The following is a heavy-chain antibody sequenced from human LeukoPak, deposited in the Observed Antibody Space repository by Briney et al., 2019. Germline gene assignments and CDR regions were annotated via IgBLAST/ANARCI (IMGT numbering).Heavy chain of an antibody. CDR3: ARHGYCSSTSCYSRGYGYYYYYTDV. CDR1: GGTFSSYA. CDR2: IIPIFGTA. J-gene: IGHJ6*03. V-gene: IGHV1-69*05. D-gene: IGHD2-2*03. Sequence: SVKVSCKASGGTFSSYAISWVRQAPGQGLEWMGGIIPIFGTANYAQKFQGRVTITTDESTSTAYMELSSLRSEDTAVYYCARHGYCSSTSCYSRGYGYYYYYTDVWGKGTTVTVSS.